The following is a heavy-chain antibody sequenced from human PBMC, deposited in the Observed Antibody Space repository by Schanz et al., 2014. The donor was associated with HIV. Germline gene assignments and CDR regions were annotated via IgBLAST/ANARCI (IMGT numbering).Heavy chain of an antibody. CDR2: MNPNSGNT. CDR1: GYTFTSYD. CDR3: ARGLGSSLVYYGMDV. Sequence: QVHLVQSGAEVKKPGASVKVSCKASGYTFTSYDINWVRQATGQGLEWMGWMNPNSGNTGFAQKFQGRVTMTRNTSINTAYMEVGGLKSEDTAVYYCARGLGSSLVYYGMDVWGQGTTVTVSS. V-gene: IGHV1-8*01. J-gene: IGHJ6*02. D-gene: IGHD6-13*01.